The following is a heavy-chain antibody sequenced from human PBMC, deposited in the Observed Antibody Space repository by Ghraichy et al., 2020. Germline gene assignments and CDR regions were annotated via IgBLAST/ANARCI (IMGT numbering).Heavy chain of an antibody. V-gene: IGHV3-23*01. J-gene: IGHJ4*02. CDR3: AKPETYYDILTGYPGDY. CDR2: ISGSGGST. CDR1: GFTFSSYA. D-gene: IGHD3-9*01. Sequence: GGSLRLSCVASGFTFSSYAMSWVRQAPGKGLEWVSAISGSGGSTYYADSVKGRFTISRDNSKNTLYLQMNSLRAEDTAVYYCAKPETYYDILTGYPGDYWGQGTLVTVSS.